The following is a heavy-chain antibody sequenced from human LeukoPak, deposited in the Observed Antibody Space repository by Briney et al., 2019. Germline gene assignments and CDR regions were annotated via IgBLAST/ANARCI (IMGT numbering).Heavy chain of an antibody. Sequence: PSETLSLTCTVSGGSISSSSYYWGWIRQPPGKGLEWIGTIYYSGSTYYNPSLKSRVTISVDTSKNQFSLKLSSVTAADTAVYYCARVSYSSSFESNAFDIWGQGTMVTVSS. CDR3: ARVSYSSSFESNAFDI. CDR2: IYYSGST. J-gene: IGHJ3*02. CDR1: GGSISSSSYY. V-gene: IGHV4-39*07. D-gene: IGHD6-6*01.